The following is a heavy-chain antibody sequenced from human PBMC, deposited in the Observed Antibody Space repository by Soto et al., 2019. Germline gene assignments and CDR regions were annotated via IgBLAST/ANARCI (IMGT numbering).Heavy chain of an antibody. D-gene: IGHD6-13*01. CDR1: GGTFSSYA. J-gene: IGHJ5*02. Sequence: SVKVSCKASGGTFSSYAISWVRQAPGQGLEWMGGIIPIFGTANYAQKFQGRVTITADESTSTAYMELSSLRSEDTAVYYCARSRGAASSYNWFDPWGQGTLVTVSS. V-gene: IGHV1-69*13. CDR2: IIPIFGTA. CDR3: ARSRGAASSYNWFDP.